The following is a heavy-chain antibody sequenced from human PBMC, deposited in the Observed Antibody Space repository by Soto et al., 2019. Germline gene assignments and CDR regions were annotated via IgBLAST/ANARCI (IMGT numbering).Heavy chain of an antibody. CDR3: ARCSSWASKWFDP. Sequence: SETLSLTCAVYGGSFSGYYWSWIRQPPGKGLEWIGEINHSGSTNYNPSLKSRVTISVDTSKNQFSLKLSSVTAADTAVYYCARCSSWASKWFDPWGQGTLVTVSS. V-gene: IGHV4-34*01. J-gene: IGHJ5*02. D-gene: IGHD6-13*01. CDR2: INHSGST. CDR1: GGSFSGYY.